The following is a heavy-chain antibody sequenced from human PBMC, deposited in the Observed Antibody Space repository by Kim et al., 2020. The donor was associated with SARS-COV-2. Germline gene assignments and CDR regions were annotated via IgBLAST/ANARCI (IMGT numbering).Heavy chain of an antibody. D-gene: IGHD3-10*01. J-gene: IGHJ4*02. Sequence: GDSEYHGDSVKGRLPISSDNAKNSLSLQMSSLRADDTAVYYCASIYDGGDYWGQGTLVTVSS. CDR2: GDSE. V-gene: IGHV3-11*01. CDR3: ASIYDGGDY.